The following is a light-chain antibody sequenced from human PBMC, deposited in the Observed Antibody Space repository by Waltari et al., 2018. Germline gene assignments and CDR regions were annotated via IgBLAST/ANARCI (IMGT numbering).Light chain of an antibody. V-gene: IGLV2-14*03. J-gene: IGLJ1*01. Sequence: QSALTQPASVSGSPGPSITISYTGTSSDVGGYNYVPWYQQHPGKAPKLMIYAVTNRPSGVSNRFSGSKSGNTASLTISGLQAEDEADYYCSSYTSSNTLGFGTGTKVTVL. CDR2: AVT. CDR3: SSYTSSNTLG. CDR1: SSDVGGYNY.